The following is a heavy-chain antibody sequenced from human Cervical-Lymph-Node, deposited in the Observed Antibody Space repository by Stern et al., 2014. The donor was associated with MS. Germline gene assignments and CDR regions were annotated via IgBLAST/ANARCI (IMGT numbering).Heavy chain of an antibody. CDR3: AGGHTFDY. CDR1: GYTFTTYY. Sequence: VQLVESGAEVKKPGASVKVSCKASGYTFTTYYMHWVRQAPGHGLEWMGIINPGGGTTSYAQKFQGRVTMTRDTSTSTFYMELSSLRSEDTAVYYCAGGHTFDYWGQGTLITVSS. V-gene: IGHV1-46*01. J-gene: IGHJ4*02. CDR2: INPGGGTT.